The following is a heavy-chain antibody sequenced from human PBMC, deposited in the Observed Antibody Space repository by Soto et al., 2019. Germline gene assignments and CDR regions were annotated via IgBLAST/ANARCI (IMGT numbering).Heavy chain of an antibody. J-gene: IGHJ4*02. Sequence: VQLQESGPGLVKSSQTLSLTCTISGNSLNSHDDYWTWIRHLPGKGLQWIGYFHFSGSTYYNPSLGSRVSISTDTSNTQFSLILTSVTVADTAVYYCARDSYSYGYPSALSFDRWGQGIPVTVSS. D-gene: IGHD5-18*01. CDR2: FHFSGST. V-gene: IGHV4-31*03. CDR1: GNSLNSHDDY. CDR3: ARDSYSYGYPSALSFDR.